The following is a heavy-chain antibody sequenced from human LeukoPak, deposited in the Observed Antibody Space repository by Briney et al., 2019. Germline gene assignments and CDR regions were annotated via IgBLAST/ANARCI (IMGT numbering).Heavy chain of an antibody. CDR1: GFTFSSYS. CDR2: ISPSSDIT. CDR3: AKDDDWGRYKH. V-gene: IGHV3-23*01. D-gene: IGHD3-16*01. J-gene: IGHJ1*01. Sequence: GGSLRLSCAASGFTFSSYSMNWVRQAPGKGLEWVSGISPSSDITYYTDSVRGRFTISRDNFKNTLSLQVNSLRAEDTAMYYCAKDDDWGRYKHWGQGTLVTVSS.